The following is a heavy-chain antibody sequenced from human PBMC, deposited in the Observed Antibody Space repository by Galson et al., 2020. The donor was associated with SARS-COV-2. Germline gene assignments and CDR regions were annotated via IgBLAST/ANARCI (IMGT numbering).Heavy chain of an antibody. Sequence: WGSLRLSCAASGVTFSHAWMSWVRQAPGKGLEWVGLIKSGRDGGSTYYAAPVKGRFSISRDDSNSILYLHMTSLKAEDTAVYFCITDLSNAIYPFDYWGQGSLVTVS. J-gene: IGHJ4*02. CDR3: ITDLSNAIYPFDY. D-gene: IGHD2-8*01. V-gene: IGHV3-15*01. CDR1: GVTFSHAW. CDR2: IKSGRDGGST.